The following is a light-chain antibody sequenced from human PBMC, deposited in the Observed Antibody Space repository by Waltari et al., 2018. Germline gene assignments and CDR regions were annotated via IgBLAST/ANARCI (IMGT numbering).Light chain of an antibody. CDR2: GAS. CDR1: QDINNY. CDR3: QKYHSAPYT. Sequence: DIQMTQSPSSLSASVGDRVTITCRASQDINNYVAWYQQKPGKAPVLLIFGASTLHSGVSSRFSGSGSATHFTLTISSLQPDDVATYYCQKYHSAPYTFGGGTKVEI. V-gene: IGKV1-27*01. J-gene: IGKJ4*01.